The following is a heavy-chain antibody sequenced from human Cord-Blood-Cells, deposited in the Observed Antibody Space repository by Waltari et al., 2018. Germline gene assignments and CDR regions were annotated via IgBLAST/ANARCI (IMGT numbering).Heavy chain of an antibody. J-gene: IGHJ4*02. D-gene: IGHD3-22*01. V-gene: IGHV1-69*01. CDR2: IIPIFGTA. Sequence: QVQLVQSGAEVKKPGSSVKVSCKASGGNFSRYANSWVRPVPGQGLEWMRGIIPIFGTANYAQKFQGRVTITADESTSTAYMELSSLRSEDTAVYYCARGSDYYDSSGSYYFDYWGQGTLVTVSS. CDR3: ARGSDYYDSSGSYYFDY. CDR1: GGNFSRYA.